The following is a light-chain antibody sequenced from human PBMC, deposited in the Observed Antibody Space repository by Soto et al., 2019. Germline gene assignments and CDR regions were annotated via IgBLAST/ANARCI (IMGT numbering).Light chain of an antibody. CDR2: GAS. Sequence: ETVLTQSPGTLSLSPGERATLSCRASQSVSKNYFAWYQQKPGQAPRLLIHGASTRAPGFPARFSGSGSGTDFTLTISSLQSEDFAVYYCQQYGSLFTFGPGTKVDIK. V-gene: IGKV3-20*01. J-gene: IGKJ3*01. CDR3: QQYGSLFT. CDR1: QSVSKNY.